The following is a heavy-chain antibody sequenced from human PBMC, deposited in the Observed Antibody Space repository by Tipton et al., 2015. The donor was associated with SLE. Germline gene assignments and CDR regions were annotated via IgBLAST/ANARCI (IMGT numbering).Heavy chain of an antibody. D-gene: IGHD6-13*01. CDR2: IYYSGST. Sequence: TLSLTCTVSGGSLSSSSYYWGWIRQPPGKGLEWIGSIYYSGSTYYNPSLKSRVTISVDTSKNQFSLKLSSVTAADTAVYYCARDGYSSSGYFDYWGQGTLVTVSS. CDR3: ARDGYSSSGYFDY. J-gene: IGHJ4*02. V-gene: IGHV4-39*07. CDR1: GGSLSSSSYY.